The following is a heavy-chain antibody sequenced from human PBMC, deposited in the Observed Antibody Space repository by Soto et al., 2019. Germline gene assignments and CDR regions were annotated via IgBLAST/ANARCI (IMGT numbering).Heavy chain of an antibody. CDR2: INAGNGNT. CDR3: ARDRDSSSSYYSSYYMDV. J-gene: IGHJ6*03. V-gene: IGHV1-3*01. D-gene: IGHD6-13*01. CDR1: GYTFTSYA. Sequence: ASVKVSCKASGYTFTSYAMHWVRQAPGQRLEWMGWINAGNGNTKYSQKFQGRVTITRDTSASTAYMELSSLRSEDTAVYYCARDRDSSSSYYSSYYMDVGGKGTTVPVSS.